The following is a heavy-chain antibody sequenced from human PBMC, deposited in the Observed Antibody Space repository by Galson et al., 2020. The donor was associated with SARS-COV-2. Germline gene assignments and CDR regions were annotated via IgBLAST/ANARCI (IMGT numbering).Heavy chain of an antibody. CDR1: GGPISNYY. J-gene: IGHJ4*02. CDR3: TKYSTTDTTGFNY. Sequence: SETLSLTCSVFGGPISNYYWSWIRQSPGRGLEWIGHIYYTGTTTNNPSLKSRVTMSVDTSKNQFSLKLNSVAAADTAVYYCTKYSTTDTTGFNYWGQGTLVTVSS. V-gene: IGHV4-59*12. D-gene: IGHD1-1*01. CDR2: IYYTGTT.